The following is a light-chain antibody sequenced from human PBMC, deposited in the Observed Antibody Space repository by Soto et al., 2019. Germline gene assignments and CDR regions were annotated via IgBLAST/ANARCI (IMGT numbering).Light chain of an antibody. J-gene: IGKJ3*01. V-gene: IGKV1-5*01. CDR3: QQYNSYLLP. CDR2: DAS. CDR1: QSISRS. Sequence: DIQMTQSPSTLSASVGDRVTITCRASQSISRSLAWYQQKPGKAPNLLIYDASSLESGVPSRFSGSGFGTEFTLTISSLQPDDFATYYCQQYNSYLLPFGPGTTVDIK.